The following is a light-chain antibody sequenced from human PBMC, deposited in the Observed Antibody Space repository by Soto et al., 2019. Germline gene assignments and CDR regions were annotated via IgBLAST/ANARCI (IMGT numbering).Light chain of an antibody. CDR1: STDVGSYNR. J-gene: IGLJ3*02. V-gene: IGLV2-14*02. CDR3: SSLTTSDTWV. CDR2: EVS. Sequence: QSVLTQPASVSGSPGQSITISCTGGSTDVGSYNRVSWYRQLPGKAPQLMIYEVSNRPSGVSNRFSGSKSGNTASLTISGLQAEDEADYFCSSLTTSDTWVIGGGTKVTVL.